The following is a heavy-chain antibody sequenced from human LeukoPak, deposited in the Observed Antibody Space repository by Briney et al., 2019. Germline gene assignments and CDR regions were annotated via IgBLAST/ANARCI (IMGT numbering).Heavy chain of an antibody. J-gene: IGHJ4*02. D-gene: IGHD5-18*01. CDR2: ISSTSSYI. Sequence: GGSLRLSCAASGFTFSSYSMNWVRQAPGKGLEWVSCISSTSSYIYYADSVKGRFTISRDNTKNSPYLRMNSLRAEDTAVYYCARDRRGYSYGLDYWGQGTLITVSS. V-gene: IGHV3-21*01. CDR1: GFTFSSYS. CDR3: ARDRRGYSYGLDY.